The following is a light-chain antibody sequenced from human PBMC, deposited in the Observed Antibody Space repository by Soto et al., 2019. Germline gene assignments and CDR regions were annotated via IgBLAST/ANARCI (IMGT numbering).Light chain of an antibody. CDR2: AAS. CDR1: QTISTW. V-gene: IGKV1-12*02. J-gene: IGKJ1*01. CDR3: QQANSLPWT. Sequence: DIQMTQSPSSVSASIGDRVTITCRASQTISTWLAWYQQKPGKAPKLLIYAASSLQSGVPSRFSGSGSGADFTLTISSLQAEDFATYYCQQANSLPWTFGQGTKVEIK.